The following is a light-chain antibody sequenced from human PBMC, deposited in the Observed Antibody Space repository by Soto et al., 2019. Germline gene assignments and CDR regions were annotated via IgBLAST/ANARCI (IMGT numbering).Light chain of an antibody. Sequence: ALTQSPCTLSWSAGERATLSCGASQSVSSYLAWYQQKNGQAPRLLIYGASSRATGIPDRFSGSGSGTDFNLTISRLEPEDFAVYYCQQYGSSRWTFGQGTKVDI. V-gene: IGKV3-20*01. J-gene: IGKJ1*01. CDR3: QQYGSSRWT. CDR2: GAS. CDR1: QSVSSY.